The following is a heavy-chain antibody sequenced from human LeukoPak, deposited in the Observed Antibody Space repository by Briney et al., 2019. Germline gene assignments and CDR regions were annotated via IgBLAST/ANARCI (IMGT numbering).Heavy chain of an antibody. V-gene: IGHV4-38-2*02. CDR1: GYSISSGYY. D-gene: IGHD5-12*01. CDR3: ASYSGYANYFDY. CDR2: IYHSGST. Sequence: PSETLSLTCTVSGYSISSGYYWGWIRQPPGKGLEWIGSIYHSGSTYYNPSLKSRVTISVDTSKNQFSLKLSSVTAADTAVYYCASYSGYANYFDYWGQGTLVTVSS. J-gene: IGHJ4*02.